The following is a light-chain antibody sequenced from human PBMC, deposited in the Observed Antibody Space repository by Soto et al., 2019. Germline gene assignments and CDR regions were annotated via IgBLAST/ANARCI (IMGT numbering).Light chain of an antibody. J-gene: IGKJ3*01. V-gene: IGKV1-39*01. CDR1: QSISGY. Sequence: DIQMTQSPSSLSASVGDRVTITCRASQSISGYLNWYQQKPGGAPKLQIYAASSLQSGVPSRFSGSGSATDFTLTISSLQPEDFATYYCQQSYRIPFTFGPGTTVDIK. CDR2: AAS. CDR3: QQSYRIPFT.